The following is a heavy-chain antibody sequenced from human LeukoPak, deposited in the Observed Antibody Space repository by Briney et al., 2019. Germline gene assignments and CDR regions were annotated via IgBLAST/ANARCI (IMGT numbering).Heavy chain of an antibody. J-gene: IGHJ6*02. CDR1: GVSISSYY. CDR2: IYYSGST. Sequence: PSETLSLTCTVSGVSISSYYWSWIRQPPGKGLEWIGYIYYSGSTNYNPSLKSRVTISVDTSKNQFSLKLSSVTAADTAVYYCARSPLTYYYDWGMDVWGQGTTVTVSS. D-gene: IGHD3-22*01. CDR3: ARSPLTYYYDWGMDV. V-gene: IGHV4-59*01.